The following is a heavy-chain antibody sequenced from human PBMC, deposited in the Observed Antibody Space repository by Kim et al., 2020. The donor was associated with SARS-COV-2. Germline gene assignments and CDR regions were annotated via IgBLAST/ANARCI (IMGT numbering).Heavy chain of an antibody. Sequence: GGSLRLSCAASGFTFSSYGMHWVRQAPGKGLEWVAVISYDGSNKYYADSVKGRFTISRDNSKNTLYLQINSLGAEDTAVYYCAKEGRREETGTFDSWGQG. CDR3: AKEGRREETGTFDS. J-gene: IGHJ4*02. CDR1: GFTFSSYG. CDR2: ISYDGSNK. D-gene: IGHD3-10*01. V-gene: IGHV3-30*18.